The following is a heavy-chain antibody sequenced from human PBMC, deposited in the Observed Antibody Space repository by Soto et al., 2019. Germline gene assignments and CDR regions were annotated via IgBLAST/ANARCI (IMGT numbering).Heavy chain of an antibody. CDR2: IYWDDDK. CDR3: ARRGMVRGVVRPFDS. V-gene: IGHV2-5*02. J-gene: IGHJ4*02. CDR1: GFSLTTSGEG. D-gene: IGHD3-10*01. Sequence: QITLKESGPPLVKPTPTLTLTCTFSGFSLTTSGEGVACIRQPPGKALEWLALIYWDDDKRYSPSLKNRLTIPKDNSKNQEVLTMANVDPVDTATYYCARRGMVRGVVRPFDSWGQGTLVPVSS.